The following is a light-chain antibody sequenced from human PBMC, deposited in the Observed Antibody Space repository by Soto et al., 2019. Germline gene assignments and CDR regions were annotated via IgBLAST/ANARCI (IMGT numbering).Light chain of an antibody. V-gene: IGLV2-8*01. CDR3: SSYAGSTTFDV. CDR2: DVN. CDR1: NSDVGGYNY. J-gene: IGLJ1*01. Sequence: QSALTQPPSASWSPGQSVAISCTGTNSDVGGYNYVSWYQQHPGKAPKLMIYDVNKRPSGVPDRFSGSKSGNTASLTVSGLQAEDEADYYCSSYAGSTTFDVFGTGTQLTVL.